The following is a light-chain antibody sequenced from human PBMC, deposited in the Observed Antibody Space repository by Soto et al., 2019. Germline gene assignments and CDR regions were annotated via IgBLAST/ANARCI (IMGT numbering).Light chain of an antibody. CDR1: QSIGGY. J-gene: IGKJ1*01. Sequence: DIQMTQSPSTLSASVGDRVTITCRASQSIGGYLAWYQQKPGKAPNLLIYDASSLEGGVPSRFSGSGSGTEFTLTINSLQPDDFATYYFHQYHGYSPWTFGQGTKVEIK. CDR2: DAS. CDR3: HQYHGYSPWT. V-gene: IGKV1-5*01.